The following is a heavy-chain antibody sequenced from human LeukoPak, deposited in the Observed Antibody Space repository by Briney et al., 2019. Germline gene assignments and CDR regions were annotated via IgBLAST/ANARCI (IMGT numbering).Heavy chain of an antibody. J-gene: IGHJ4*02. Sequence: PGGSLRLSCAASGFTFDDYTMHWVRQAPGKGLEWVSLISWDGGSTYYADSVKGRFTISRDNSKNSLYLQMNSLRTEDTALYYCAKVAHPLVGATEEYYFDYWGQGTLVTVSS. CDR1: GFTFDDYT. CDR3: AKVAHPLVGATEEYYFDY. V-gene: IGHV3-43*01. D-gene: IGHD1-26*01. CDR2: ISWDGGST.